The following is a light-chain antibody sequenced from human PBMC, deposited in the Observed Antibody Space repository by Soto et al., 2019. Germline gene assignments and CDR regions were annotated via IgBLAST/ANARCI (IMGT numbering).Light chain of an antibody. CDR2: GAS. Sequence: DIVMTQSPATLSVSPVERATLSSRTSQSVSSNLAWYQQAPGQAPRLLIYGASTRATGIPARFSGSGSGTEFTLTISSLQSEDFAVYYCQHYNNWPPWTFGQGTTVDIK. J-gene: IGKJ1*01. CDR3: QHYNNWPPWT. CDR1: QSVSSN. V-gene: IGKV3-15*01.